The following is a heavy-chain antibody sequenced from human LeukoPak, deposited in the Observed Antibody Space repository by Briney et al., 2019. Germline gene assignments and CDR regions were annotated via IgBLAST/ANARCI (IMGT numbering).Heavy chain of an antibody. J-gene: IGHJ4*02. Sequence: GGSLRLSCAAAGFTVSSNYMSWVRQAPGKGPEWVSVIYGGVNTVYADSVQGRFTISRDNSKSTLYLQMSSLRAEDTAVYYCAKSPKTGFLFDYWGKGTLVTVSS. V-gene: IGHV3-66*01. CDR2: IYGGVNT. CDR1: GFTVSSNY. CDR3: AKSPKTGFLFDY. D-gene: IGHD1-1*01.